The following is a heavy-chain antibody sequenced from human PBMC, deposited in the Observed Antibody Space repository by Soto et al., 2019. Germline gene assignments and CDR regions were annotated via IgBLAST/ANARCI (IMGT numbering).Heavy chain of an antibody. J-gene: IGHJ6*02. Sequence: SETLSLTCTVSGGSISTGGYYWSWIRQHPGKGLEWIGYIYYSGNTYYNPSLKSRVTISVDTSKNQFSLKLSSVTAADTAVYYCARDVIVSSSWYYGMDVWGQGTTVTV. D-gene: IGHD6-13*01. CDR2: IYYSGNT. CDR3: ARDVIVSSSWYYGMDV. CDR1: GGSISTGGYY. V-gene: IGHV4-31*03.